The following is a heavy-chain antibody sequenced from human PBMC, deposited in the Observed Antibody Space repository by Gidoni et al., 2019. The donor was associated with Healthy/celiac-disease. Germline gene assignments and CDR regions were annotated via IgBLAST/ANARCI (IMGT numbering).Heavy chain of an antibody. J-gene: IGHJ3*02. D-gene: IGHD3-3*01. CDR1: GGSISSSCYY. CDR3: ARRGNYECWSGYPREDDAFDI. V-gene: IGHV4-39*01. Sequence: QLQLQESGPGLLKPSETLSLTCTVSGGSISSSCYYLRWIRQPPGKGLEWIGSSYYSGSTYYNKSLKSRVTISVDTSKNQFSLKLSSVTAADTAVYYGARRGNYECWSGYPREDDAFDIWGQGTMVTVSS. CDR2: SYYSGST.